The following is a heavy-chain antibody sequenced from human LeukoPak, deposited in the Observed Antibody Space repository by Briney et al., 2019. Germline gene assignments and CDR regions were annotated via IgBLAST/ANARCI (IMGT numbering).Heavy chain of an antibody. J-gene: IGHJ4*02. CDR3: ARSGPGVYGGKHQIDFDY. CDR2: IDYSGNT. V-gene: IGHV4-39*07. Sequence: PSETLSLTCTVSGGSISSSGYCWGWIRQPPGKGLEWIGSIDYSGNTNYNPSLKSRVTISVDTSKNQFSLKLSSVTAADTAVYYCARSGPGVYGGKHQIDFDYWGQGTLVTVSS. D-gene: IGHD4-23*01. CDR1: GGSISSSGYC.